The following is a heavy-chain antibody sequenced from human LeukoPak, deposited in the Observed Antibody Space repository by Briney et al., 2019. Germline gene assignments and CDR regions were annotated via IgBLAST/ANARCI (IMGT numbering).Heavy chain of an antibody. Sequence: ASVKVSCKASGYTFTGYYMHWVRKTPGQGLEWMGWINPNTGDTNYGRKFQGRVTMTRDTSINTAYMELRSLRSDDTAVYYCSRSRRVGNGEYPDYWGQGTLVTVSS. V-gene: IGHV1-2*02. J-gene: IGHJ4*02. D-gene: IGHD3-10*01. CDR2: INPNTGDT. CDR1: GYTFTGYY. CDR3: SRSRRVGNGEYPDY.